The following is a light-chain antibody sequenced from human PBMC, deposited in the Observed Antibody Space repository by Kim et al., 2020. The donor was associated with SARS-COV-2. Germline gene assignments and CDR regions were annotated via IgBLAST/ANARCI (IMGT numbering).Light chain of an antibody. J-gene: IGLJ1*01. Sequence: GQGVTISGSGSSSGIGSSTVSWYRQVQGTAPKLLMYSNDQRPSGVPGRFSGSKSGTSASLAISGLQSDDEADYYCAARDDRLNGYVFGTGTKVTVL. CDR1: SSGIGSST. V-gene: IGLV1-44*01. CDR3: AARDDRLNGYV. CDR2: SND.